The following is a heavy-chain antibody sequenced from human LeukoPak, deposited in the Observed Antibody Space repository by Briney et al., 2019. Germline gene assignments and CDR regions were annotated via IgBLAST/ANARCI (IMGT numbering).Heavy chain of an antibody. CDR3: ARQGFDSGFDY. V-gene: IGHV3-66*04. J-gene: IGHJ4*01. Sequence: QAGGSLRLSCTASGFSFSRYYMSWVRQAPGKGLEWISVLFSGGDTYYADSVKDRFGVSRDSSSETLFLQMNSLRVDDTAVYHCARQGFDSGFDYWGHGTTVTVSS. CDR1: GFSFSRYY. D-gene: IGHD2-21*01. CDR2: LFSGGDT.